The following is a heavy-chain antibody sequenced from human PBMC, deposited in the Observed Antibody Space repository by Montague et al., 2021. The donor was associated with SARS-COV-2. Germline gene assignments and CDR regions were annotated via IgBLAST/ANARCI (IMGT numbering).Heavy chain of an antibody. Sequence: YLRLSCAASGFTFSSYAMHWVRQAPGKGLEWVAVISYDGSNKYYADSVKGRFTISRDNSKNTLYLQMNSLRAEDTAVYYCARGTGISSGWFDYWGQGTLVTVSS. D-gene: IGHD6-19*01. V-gene: IGHV3-30-3*01. CDR2: ISYDGSNK. J-gene: IGHJ4*02. CDR1: GFTFSSYA. CDR3: ARGTGISSGWFDY.